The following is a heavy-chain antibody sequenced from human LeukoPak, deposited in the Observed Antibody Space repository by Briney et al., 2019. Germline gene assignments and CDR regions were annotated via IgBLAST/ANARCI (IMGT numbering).Heavy chain of an antibody. J-gene: IGHJ4*02. CDR2: IWYDGSNE. CDR1: GFTFSTYA. Sequence: GGSLRLSCATSGFTFSTYATHWVRQAPGKGLEWVAVIWYDGSNEHYADSVKGRFTISRDNSRNTLYLQMNSLRVEDTAVYYCAREVDCSGGRCYRGEFDYWGQGTLVTVSS. D-gene: IGHD2-15*01. CDR3: AREVDCSGGRCYRGEFDY. V-gene: IGHV3-33*01.